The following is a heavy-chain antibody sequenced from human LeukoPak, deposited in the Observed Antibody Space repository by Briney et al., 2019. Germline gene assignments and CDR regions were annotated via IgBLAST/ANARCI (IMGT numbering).Heavy chain of an antibody. J-gene: IGHJ6*03. Sequence: GGSLRLSCAASGFTFSSFGMSWVRQAPGKGLEWVSAISSTGGTAYYADSVKGRFTISRDNSKNTLYLQMNSLRAEDTAIYYCAKNGDRGAYCSGGSCYPYYYYNMDVWGKGTTVTVSS. CDR1: GFTFSSFG. CDR2: ISSTGGTA. V-gene: IGHV3-23*01. D-gene: IGHD2-15*01. CDR3: AKNGDRGAYCSGGSCYPYYYYNMDV.